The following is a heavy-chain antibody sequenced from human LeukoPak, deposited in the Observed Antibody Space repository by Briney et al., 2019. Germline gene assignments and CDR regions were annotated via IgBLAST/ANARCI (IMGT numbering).Heavy chain of an antibody. Sequence: SETLSLTCTVSGGSISSSSYYWGWIRQPPGKGLEWIGSISYSGSTYYNPSLKSRVTISVDTSKNQFSLKLSSVTAADTAVYYCASDRYCSGGSCYSTGEFDYWGQGTLVTISS. D-gene: IGHD2-15*01. CDR3: ASDRYCSGGSCYSTGEFDY. V-gene: IGHV4-39*01. J-gene: IGHJ4*02. CDR2: ISYSGST. CDR1: GGSISSSSYY.